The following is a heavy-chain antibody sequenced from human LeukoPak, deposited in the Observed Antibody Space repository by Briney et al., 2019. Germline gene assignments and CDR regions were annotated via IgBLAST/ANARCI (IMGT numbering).Heavy chain of an antibody. CDR1: GFTFSSYW. CDR2: INSDGSST. D-gene: IGHD1-26*01. J-gene: IGHJ1*01. Sequence: GGSLRLSCAASGFTFSSYWMHWVRQAPGKGLVWVSRINSDGSSTSYADSVKGRFTISRDNAKNTLYLQMNSLGAEDTAVYYCARGPWELYTAAEYFQHWGQGTLVTVSS. V-gene: IGHV3-74*01. CDR3: ARGPWELYTAAEYFQH.